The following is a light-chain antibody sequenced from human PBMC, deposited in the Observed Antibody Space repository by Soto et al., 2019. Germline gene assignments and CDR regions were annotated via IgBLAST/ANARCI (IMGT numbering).Light chain of an antibody. J-gene: IGLJ3*02. CDR3: QVWDGSSDHWV. Sequence: SYELTQPPSVSVAPGQTARITCGGNTIVTKSVHWYQQKPGQAPVLVVYDDNDRPSGIPERFSGSNSGNTATLTISRVEAGDEADYYCQVWDGSSDHWVFGGGTKLTVL. V-gene: IGLV3-21*02. CDR1: TIVTKS. CDR2: DDN.